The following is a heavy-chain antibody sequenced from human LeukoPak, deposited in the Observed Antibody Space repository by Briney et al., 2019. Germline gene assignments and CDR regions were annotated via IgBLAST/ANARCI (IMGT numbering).Heavy chain of an antibody. D-gene: IGHD3-10*01. CDR2: INPSGGST. J-gene: IGHJ5*02. V-gene: IGHV1-46*01. CDR1: GYTFTSYY. Sequence: GASVKVSCKASGYTFTSYYMHWVRQAPGQGLEWMGIINPSGGSTSYAQKFQGRVTMTRDMSTSTVYMELSSLRSDDTAVYYCVRGSKGYYYGSAQAFDPWGQGTLVIVSS. CDR3: VRGSKGYYYGSAQAFDP.